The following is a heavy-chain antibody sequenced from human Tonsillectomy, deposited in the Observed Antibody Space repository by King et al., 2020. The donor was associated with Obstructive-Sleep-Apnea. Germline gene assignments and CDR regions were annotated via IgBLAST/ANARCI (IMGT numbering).Heavy chain of an antibody. CDR3: ARGSYYDRSGYQGYYGMDV. CDR1: GGSISSSSYY. CDR2: IYYSGST. J-gene: IGHJ6*02. V-gene: IGHV4-39*07. Sequence: QVQLQESGPGLVKPSETLSLTCTVSGGSISSSSYYWGWIRQPPGKGLEWIGSIYYSGSTYYNPSLKSRVTISVDTSKNHFSLKLSSVTAADTAVYYWARGSYYDRSGYQGYYGMDVWGQGTTVTVSS. D-gene: IGHD3-22*01.